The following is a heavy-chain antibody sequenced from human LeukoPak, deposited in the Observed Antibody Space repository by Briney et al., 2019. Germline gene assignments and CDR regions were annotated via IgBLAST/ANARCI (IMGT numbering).Heavy chain of an antibody. J-gene: IGHJ6*04. CDR1: GFTFSSYG. V-gene: IGHV3-33*01. CDR3: ARDRRIISSLYYYGMDV. Sequence: GGSLRLSCAASGFTFSSYGMHWVRQAPGKGLEWVAVIWYDGSNKYYADSVKGRFTISRDNSKNTLYLRMNSLRAEDTAVYYCARDRRIISSLYYYGMDVWGKGTTVTVSS. CDR2: IWYDGSNK. D-gene: IGHD2-15*01.